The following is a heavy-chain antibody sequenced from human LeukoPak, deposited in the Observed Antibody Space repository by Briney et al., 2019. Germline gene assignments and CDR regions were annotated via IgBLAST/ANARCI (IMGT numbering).Heavy chain of an antibody. D-gene: IGHD3-3*01. CDR1: GYTFTSYG. CDR2: ISVYNGNT. V-gene: IGHV1-18*01. CDR3: ATYYDFWSGRNWFDP. J-gene: IGHJ5*02. Sequence: ASVKVSCKASGYTFTSYGISWVRQAPGQGLEWMGWISVYNGNTNYAQKFQGRVTMTEDTSTDTAYMELSSLRSEDTAVYYCATYYDFWSGRNWFDPWGQGTLVTVSS.